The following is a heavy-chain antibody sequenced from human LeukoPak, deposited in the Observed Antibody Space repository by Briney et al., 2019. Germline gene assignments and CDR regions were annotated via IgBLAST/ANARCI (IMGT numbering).Heavy chain of an antibody. CDR1: GGSISSYY. D-gene: IGHD2-15*01. CDR2: IYSSGST. J-gene: IGHJ4*02. Sequence: SETLSLTCTVSGGSISSYYWSWIRQPAGKGLEWIGRIYSSGSTNYNPSLKSRVSMSVDTSKNQFSLKLSSVTAADTAVHYCARGSGRPHYFDYWGQGTLVTVSS. CDR3: ARGSGRPHYFDY. V-gene: IGHV4-4*07.